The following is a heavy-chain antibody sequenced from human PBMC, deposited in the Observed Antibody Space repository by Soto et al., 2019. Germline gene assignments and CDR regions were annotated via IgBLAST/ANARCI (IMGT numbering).Heavy chain of an antibody. D-gene: IGHD3-3*01. CDR3: AKDRTIFGVVIPVGQFDY. CDR2: ISGSGGST. J-gene: IGHJ4*02. CDR1: GFTFSSYA. Sequence: GGSLRLSCAASGFTFSSYAMSWVRQAPGKGLEWVSAISGSGGSTYYADSVKGRFTISRDNSKNTLYLQMNSLRAEDTAVYYCAKDRTIFGVVIPVGQFDYWGQGTLVTVSS. V-gene: IGHV3-23*01.